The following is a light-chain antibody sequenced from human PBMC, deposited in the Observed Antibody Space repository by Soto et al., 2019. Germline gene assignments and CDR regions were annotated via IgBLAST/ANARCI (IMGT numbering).Light chain of an antibody. J-gene: IGLJ1*01. CDR2: EVD. CDR3: SSFAGSNNFV. V-gene: IGLV2-8*01. Sequence: QSLLSKPPSASGSPGQSFTFSCTGTSSDVGRYNFVSWYQQHPGKAPKLIIYEVDKRPSGVPDRFSGSKSGSTASLTVSGLQAEDEADYYCSSFAGSNNFVFGSGTKVTVL. CDR1: SSDVGRYNF.